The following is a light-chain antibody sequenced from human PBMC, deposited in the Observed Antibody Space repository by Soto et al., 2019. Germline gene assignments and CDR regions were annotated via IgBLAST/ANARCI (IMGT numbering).Light chain of an antibody. Sequence: QSVLTQPPSASGTPGQRVTISCSGSYSNIGTNTVNWYQQLPGAAPKLLIYNESQRPSGVPDRFSGSKPGTSASLAIGGLQSEDEADYYCAAWDGSLKVVLFGGGTKLTVL. CDR1: YSNIGTNT. J-gene: IGLJ3*02. CDR2: NES. CDR3: AAWDGSLKVVL. V-gene: IGLV1-44*01.